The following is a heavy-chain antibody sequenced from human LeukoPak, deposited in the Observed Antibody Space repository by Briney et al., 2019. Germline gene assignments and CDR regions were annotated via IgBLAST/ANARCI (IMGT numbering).Heavy chain of an antibody. CDR2: IYYSGST. J-gene: IGHJ6*03. CDR3: ARQYYYYYMDV. CDR1: RGSPCRVT. V-gene: IGHV4-59*08. Sequence: PSQTLCPTPTLSRGSPCRVTCGSGPEPPGKGLEWIGDIYYSGSTNYNPSLKSRVTISVDTSKNQFSPKLSSVTAADTAVYYCARQYYYYYMDVWGKGTTVTVSS.